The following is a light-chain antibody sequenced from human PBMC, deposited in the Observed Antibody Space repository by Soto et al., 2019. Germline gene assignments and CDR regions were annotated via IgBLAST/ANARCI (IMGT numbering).Light chain of an antibody. CDR3: AAWDDSLNGRGV. CDR2: SND. Sequence: QSVLTQPPSASGTPGQRVTISCSGGSSNIGRNTVNWYQQFPGTAPKLLIYSNDQRPSGVPDRFSGSKSGTSASLAISGLQSEDEADYYCAAWDDSLNGRGVFGGGTKVTVL. J-gene: IGLJ3*02. V-gene: IGLV1-44*01. CDR1: SSNIGRNT.